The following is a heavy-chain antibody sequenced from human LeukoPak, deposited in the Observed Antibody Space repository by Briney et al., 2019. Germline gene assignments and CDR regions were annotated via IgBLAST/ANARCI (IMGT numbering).Heavy chain of an antibody. Sequence: SETLPLTCTVSGGSISSYYWSWIRQPPGKGLEWIGYIYYSGSTNYNPSLKSRVTISVDTSKNQFSLKLSSVTAADTAVYYCARHVGYCSGGSCSNFDYWGQGTLVTVSS. D-gene: IGHD2-15*01. CDR3: ARHVGYCSGGSCSNFDY. V-gene: IGHV4-59*08. CDR2: IYYSGST. J-gene: IGHJ4*02. CDR1: GGSISSYY.